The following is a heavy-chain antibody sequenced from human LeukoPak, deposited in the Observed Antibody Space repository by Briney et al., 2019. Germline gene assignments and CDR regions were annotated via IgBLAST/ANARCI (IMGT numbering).Heavy chain of an antibody. CDR1: GFTFSGSA. CDR3: TRQDRGYNWNYNPNDAFDI. J-gene: IGHJ3*02. CDR2: IRSKANSYAT. D-gene: IGHD1-7*01. Sequence: GESLRLSCAASGFTFSGSAMHWVRQASGKGLEWVGRIRSKANSYATAYAASVKGRFTISRDDSKNTAYLQMNSLKTEDTAVYYCTRQDRGYNWNYNPNDAFDIWGQGTMVTVSS. V-gene: IGHV3-73*01.